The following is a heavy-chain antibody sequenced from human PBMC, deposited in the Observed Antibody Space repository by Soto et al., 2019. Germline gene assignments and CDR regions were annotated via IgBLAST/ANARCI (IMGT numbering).Heavy chain of an antibody. CDR3: AGRKILAYCGGDCFGWFDP. Sequence: TLSLTCAVSGYSISSGYYWGWIRQPPGKGLEWIGSIYHSGSTYYNPSLKSRVTISVDTSKNQFSLKLSSVTAADTAVYYCAGRKILAYCGGDCFGWFDPWGQGTLVTVSS. J-gene: IGHJ5*02. CDR1: GYSISSGYY. V-gene: IGHV4-38-2*01. D-gene: IGHD2-21*02. CDR2: IYHSGST.